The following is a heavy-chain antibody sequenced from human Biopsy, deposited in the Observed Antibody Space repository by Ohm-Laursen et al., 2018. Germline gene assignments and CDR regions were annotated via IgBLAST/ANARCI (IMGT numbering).Heavy chain of an antibody. Sequence: LSLTCTVSSVSNNGGRYFWNWIRHHPGKGVGWIGNIFYSANTYYNPSLKSRVTISVDTSKNQFSLKLSSVTAADTAVYYCARLGSGDYFPTFFDFWGQGALVTVSS. CDR1: SVSNNGGRYF. CDR2: IFYSANT. V-gene: IGHV4-31*03. D-gene: IGHD5-12*01. J-gene: IGHJ4*02. CDR3: ARLGSGDYFPTFFDF.